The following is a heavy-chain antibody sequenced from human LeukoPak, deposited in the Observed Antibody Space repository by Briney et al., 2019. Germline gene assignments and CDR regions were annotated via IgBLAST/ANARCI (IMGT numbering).Heavy chain of an antibody. CDR3: SRVVGSGWPIDY. V-gene: IGHV3-49*05. CDR2: ISNNAYRGTT. Sequence: KPGGSLRLSCTTSGFTFGDYAISWFRQAPGKGLEWVGLISNNAYRGTTAYAASVKVRFIISRDDSKNIAYLQMNTLQTEDTGVYYCSRVVGSGWPIDYWGQGTLVTVSS. CDR1: GFTFGDYA. J-gene: IGHJ4*02. D-gene: IGHD6-19*01.